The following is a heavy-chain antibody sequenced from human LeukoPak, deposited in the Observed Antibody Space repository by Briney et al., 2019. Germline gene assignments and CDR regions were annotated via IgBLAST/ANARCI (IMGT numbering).Heavy chain of an antibody. V-gene: IGHV3-23*01. CDR2: ISGNIIKT. Sequence: GGTLRLSCAASGFTFSTYGMSWVRQAPGKGLEWVSSISGNIIKTFYADSVKGRFTISRDNSNNTLYLEINSLRGEDTAIYYCASHNYDFIWGSYRYAPYYFDYWGQGTLVTVSS. D-gene: IGHD3-16*02. CDR1: GFTFSTYG. J-gene: IGHJ4*02. CDR3: ASHNYDFIWGSYRYAPYYFDY.